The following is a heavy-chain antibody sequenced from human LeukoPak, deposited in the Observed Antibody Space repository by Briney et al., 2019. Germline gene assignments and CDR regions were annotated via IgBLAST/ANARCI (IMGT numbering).Heavy chain of an antibody. CDR2: ITPSSGDT. CDR1: GYTFTSYD. D-gene: IGHD2-15*01. V-gene: IGHV1-2*02. J-gene: IGHJ4*02. Sequence: ASVKVSCKASGYTFTSYDINWVRQATGQGLEWMGWITPSSGDTKYAQKFQGRVTMTRDTSISTAYMELSRLRSDDTAVYYCGRDISKKYSHWGQGTLVTVSS. CDR3: GRDISKKYSH.